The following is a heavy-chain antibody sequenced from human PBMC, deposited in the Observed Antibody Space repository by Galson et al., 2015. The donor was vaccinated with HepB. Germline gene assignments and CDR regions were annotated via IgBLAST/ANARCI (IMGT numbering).Heavy chain of an antibody. D-gene: IGHD6-19*01. Sequence: SLRLSCAASGFTFSSYGMHWVRQAPGKGLEWVAVISYDGSNKYYADSVKGRFTISRDNSKNTLYLQMNSLRAEDTAVYYCAKKLAVAGQDWYFDLWGRGTLVTVSS. CDR3: AKKLAVAGQDWYFDL. CDR2: ISYDGSNK. J-gene: IGHJ2*01. V-gene: IGHV3-30*18. CDR1: GFTFSSYG.